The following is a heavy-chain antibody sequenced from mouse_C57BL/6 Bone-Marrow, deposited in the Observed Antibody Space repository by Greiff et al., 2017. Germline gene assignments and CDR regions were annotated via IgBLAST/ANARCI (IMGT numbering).Heavy chain of an antibody. CDR2: IYPGAGDT. CDR3: ASYDYDDAMDY. D-gene: IGHD2-4*01. CDR1: GYAFSSSW. J-gene: IGHJ4*01. Sequence: VQLQQSGPELVKPGASVTISCKASGYAFSSSWMHWVKQRPGQGLEWIGRIYPGAGDTTYNGKLKGKATLTADKSSSTAYMQLSSLTSEDAAVYFCASYDYDDAMDYWGQGTSVTVSS. V-gene: IGHV1-82*01.